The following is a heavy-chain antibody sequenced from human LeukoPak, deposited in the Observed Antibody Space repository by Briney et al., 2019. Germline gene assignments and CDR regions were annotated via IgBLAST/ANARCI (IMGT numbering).Heavy chain of an antibody. J-gene: IGHJ6*03. D-gene: IGHD3-10*01. Sequence: SETLPLTCTVSGGSISSYYWSWIRQPPGKGLEWIGYIYYSGSTNYNPSLKSRVTISVDTSKNQFSLKLSSVTAADTAVYYCARTTMVRGTYYMDVWGKGTTVTVSS. CDR3: ARTTMVRGTYYMDV. CDR1: GGSISSYY. V-gene: IGHV4-59*01. CDR2: IYYSGST.